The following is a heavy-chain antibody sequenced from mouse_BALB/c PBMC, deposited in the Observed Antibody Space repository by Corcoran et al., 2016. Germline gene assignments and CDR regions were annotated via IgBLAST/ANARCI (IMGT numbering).Heavy chain of an antibody. Sequence: EVQLQQSGAELVKPGASVKLSYTASGFNIKDTYMHWVKQRPEQGLEWIGRIDPANGNTKYDPKFQGKATITADTSSNTAYLQLSSLTSEDTAVYYCARGGIHYYGYWYFDVWGAGTTVTVSS. J-gene: IGHJ1*01. CDR2: IDPANGNT. CDR3: ARGGIHYYGYWYFDV. V-gene: IGHV14-3*02. CDR1: GFNIKDTY. D-gene: IGHD1-2*01.